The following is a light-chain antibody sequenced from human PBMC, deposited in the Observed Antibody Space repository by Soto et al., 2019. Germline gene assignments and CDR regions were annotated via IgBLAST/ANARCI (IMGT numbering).Light chain of an antibody. J-gene: IGKJ1*01. CDR2: DAP. V-gene: IGKV3-11*01. Sequence: EIVLTQSPATLSLSPGERATLSCRASQSVISYLAWYQQKPGQAPSLPIYDAPNRATGNTARFSGSESGTDFTLTINRLEPDDFLVYYCQPRSNCPWTFAHGTKVEIK. CDR3: QPRSNCPWT. CDR1: QSVISY.